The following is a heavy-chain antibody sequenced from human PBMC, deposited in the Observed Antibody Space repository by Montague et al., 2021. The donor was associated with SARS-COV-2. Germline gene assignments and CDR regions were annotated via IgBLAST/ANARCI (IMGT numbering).Heavy chain of an antibody. CDR2: IYTSGST. Sequence: TLSLTCTVSGGSISSGSHYWSWIRQPAGKGLEWIGRIYTSGSTYYNPSLKSRVTISVDTSKNQFSLKLSSVTAADTAVYYCASLLWLRGAFDIWGQGTMVTVSS. D-gene: IGHD5-12*01. J-gene: IGHJ3*02. V-gene: IGHV4-61*02. CDR1: GGSISSGSHY. CDR3: ASLLWLRGAFDI.